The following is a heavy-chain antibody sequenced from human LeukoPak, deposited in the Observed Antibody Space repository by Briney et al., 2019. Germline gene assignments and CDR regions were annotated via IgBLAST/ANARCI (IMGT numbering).Heavy chain of an antibody. CDR2: IYYSGST. CDR1: GGSISSHY. D-gene: IGHD3-10*01. Sequence: SETLSLTCTVSGGSISSHYWSWIRQPPGKGLEWIGYIYYSGSTNYNPSLKSRVTISVDTSKNQFSLKLSSVTAADTAVYYCARSHYGSGPFDYWGQGTLVTVSS. J-gene: IGHJ4*02. CDR3: ARSHYGSGPFDY. V-gene: IGHV4-59*11.